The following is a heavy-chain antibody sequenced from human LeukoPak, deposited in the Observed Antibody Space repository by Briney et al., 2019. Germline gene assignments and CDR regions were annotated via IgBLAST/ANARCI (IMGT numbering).Heavy chain of an antibody. D-gene: IGHD2-2*01. Sequence: GGSLRLSCAASGFTFSIYNMNWVRQAPGKGLEWVSSISTSGSHIYYADSLKGRFTISRDNAKNSLYLQMNSLRAEDTAVYYCARGAYCTSTSCYSEFGVDWFDPWGQGTLVTVSS. V-gene: IGHV3-21*01. J-gene: IGHJ5*02. CDR2: ISTSGSHI. CDR3: ARGAYCTSTSCYSEFGVDWFDP. CDR1: GFTFSIYN.